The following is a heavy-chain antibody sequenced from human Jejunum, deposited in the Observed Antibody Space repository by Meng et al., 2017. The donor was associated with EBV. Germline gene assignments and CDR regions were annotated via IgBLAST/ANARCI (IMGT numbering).Heavy chain of an antibody. J-gene: IGHJ4*02. D-gene: IGHD3-3*01. CDR2: VTAGNGNT. Sequence: QVQFVQSGAEGRKPGASVIISWKASGYLFTDYSIHWVRQVPGQRLEWRGWVTAGNGNTKYSRRFQDRIAFTRATSATTVYMELSSLRSADTAVYYCARESYDFWSGSDSWGQGTLVTVSS. CDR3: ARESYDFWSGSDS. V-gene: IGHV1-3*01. CDR1: GYLFTDYS.